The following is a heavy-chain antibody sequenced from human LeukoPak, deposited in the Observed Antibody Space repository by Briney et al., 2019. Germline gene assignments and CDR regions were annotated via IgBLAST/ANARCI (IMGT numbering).Heavy chain of an antibody. CDR1: GFTFSSYA. J-gene: IGHJ4*02. D-gene: IGHD3-22*01. CDR2: ISGSGDNT. CDR3: AKGRYYDSSGSFYFDY. V-gene: IGHV3-23*01. Sequence: GGSLRLSCAASGFTFSSYAMSWVRQAPGKGLEWVSGISGSGDNTYYADSVKGRFTISRDNSKNTLYVQVNSLGTEDSAAYYCAKGRYYDSSGSFYFDYWGQGTLVTVSS.